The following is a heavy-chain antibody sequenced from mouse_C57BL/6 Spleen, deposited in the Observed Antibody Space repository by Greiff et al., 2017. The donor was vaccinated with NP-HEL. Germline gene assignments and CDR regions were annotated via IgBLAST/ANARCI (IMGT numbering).Heavy chain of an antibody. J-gene: IGHJ4*01. CDR1: GYTFTSYW. D-gene: IGHD2-4*01. CDR3: ARTIYYDYDGYAMDY. Sequence: QVQLQQPGAELVKPGASVKMSCKASGYTFTSYWITWVKQRPGQGLEWIGDIYPGSGSTNYNEKFKSKATLTVDTSSSTAYMQLSSLTSEDSAVYYCARTIYYDYDGYAMDYWGQGTSVTVSS. CDR2: IYPGSGST. V-gene: IGHV1-55*01.